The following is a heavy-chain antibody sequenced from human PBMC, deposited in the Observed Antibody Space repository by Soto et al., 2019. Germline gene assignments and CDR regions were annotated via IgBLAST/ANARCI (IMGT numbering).Heavy chain of an antibody. V-gene: IGHV3-30*18. CDR3: AKDLLYRIKVVVSPALDY. D-gene: IGHD3-22*01. Sequence: GGSLRLSCAASGFTFSSYGMHWVRQAPGKGLEWVAVISYDGSNKYYADSVKGRFTISRDNSKNTLYLQMNSLRAEDTAVYYCAKDLLYRIKVVVSPALDYWGQGTLVTVSS. CDR1: GFTFSSYG. J-gene: IGHJ4*02. CDR2: ISYDGSNK.